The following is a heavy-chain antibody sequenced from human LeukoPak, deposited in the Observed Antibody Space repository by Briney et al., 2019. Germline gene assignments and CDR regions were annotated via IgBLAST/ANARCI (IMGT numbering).Heavy chain of an antibody. Sequence: SETLSLTCTVSGGSISSSSYYWGWIRQPPGKGLEWIGSIYYSGSTYYNPSLKSRVTISVDTSKNQFSLKLSSVTAADTAVYYCAKDGSGWFFDYWGQGILVTVSS. CDR2: IYYSGST. CDR1: GGSISSSSYY. V-gene: IGHV4-39*02. J-gene: IGHJ4*02. CDR3: AKDGSGWFFDY. D-gene: IGHD6-19*01.